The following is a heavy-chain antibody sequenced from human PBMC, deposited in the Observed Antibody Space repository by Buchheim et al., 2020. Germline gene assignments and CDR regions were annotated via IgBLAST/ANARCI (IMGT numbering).Heavy chain of an antibody. CDR3: ARYSSSWSWFDP. D-gene: IGHD6-13*01. V-gene: IGHV4-4*02. CDR2: ISHSGST. CDR1: GGSISSSNW. Sequence: QVQLQESGPGLVKPSGTLSLTSAVSGGSISSSNWWSWVRPPPGKGLEWIGEISHSGSTNYTPSIKSRVTISVDKSTNQSSLKLSSVTAADTAVYYCARYSSSWSWFDPWGQGTL. J-gene: IGHJ5*02.